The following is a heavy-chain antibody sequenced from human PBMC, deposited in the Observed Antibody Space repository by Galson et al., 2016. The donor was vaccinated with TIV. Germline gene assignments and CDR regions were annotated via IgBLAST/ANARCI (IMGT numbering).Heavy chain of an antibody. CDR3: ARTVTGNVYYSGMDV. CDR2: ISYDGNNK. V-gene: IGHV3-30-3*01. D-gene: IGHD6-19*01. CDR1: GFIFSGYA. Sequence: SLRLSCAASGFIFSGYALHWVRQAPGKGLEWLAVISYDGNNKYYADSVRGRFNISRDNSRNTLYLLMSSLRGEDTAVYYCARTVTGNVYYSGMDVWGQGTTVTVSS. J-gene: IGHJ6*02.